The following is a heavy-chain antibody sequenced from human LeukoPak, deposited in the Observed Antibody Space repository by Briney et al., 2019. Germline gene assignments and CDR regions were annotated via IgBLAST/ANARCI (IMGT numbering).Heavy chain of an antibody. CDR1: GFNFCGHY. Sequence: GGSLRLSCAASGFNFCGHYMSWVRQAPGKGPEWISYISGNGGDIAYADSVKGRFTISRDNAKNLLHLQMNSLRVEDTAVYHCVRQAGGAGGQWGQGTLIAVSS. CDR2: ISGNGGDI. D-gene: IGHD1-26*01. CDR3: VRQAGGAGGQ. V-gene: IGHV3/OR16-9*01. J-gene: IGHJ4*02.